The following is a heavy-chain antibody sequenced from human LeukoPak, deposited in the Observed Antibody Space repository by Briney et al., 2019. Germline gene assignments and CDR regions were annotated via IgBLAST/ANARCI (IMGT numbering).Heavy chain of an antibody. V-gene: IGHV1-3*01. CDR1: GYTFTSYA. Sequence: ASVKVSCKASGYTFTSYAMHWVRRAPGQRLEWMGWINAGNGDTKYSQKFQGRVTIARDTSASTAYMELSSLRSEDTAVYYCARDRGGTGDFDYWGQGTLVTVSS. CDR3: ARDRGGTGDFDY. J-gene: IGHJ4*02. CDR2: INAGNGDT. D-gene: IGHD1-1*01.